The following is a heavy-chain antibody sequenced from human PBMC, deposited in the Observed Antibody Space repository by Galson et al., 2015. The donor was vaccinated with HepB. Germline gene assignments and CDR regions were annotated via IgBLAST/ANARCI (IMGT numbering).Heavy chain of an antibody. CDR2: IRSKAYGGTT. Sequence: SLRLSCAASGFTFGDYAMSWFRQAPGKGLEWVGFIRSKAYGGTTEYAASVKGRFTISRDDSKSIAYLQMNSLKTEDTAVYYCTRDDYGDFPAGGEPDYFDYWGQGTLVTVSS. CDR3: TRDDYGDFPAGGEPDYFDY. D-gene: IGHD4-17*01. CDR1: GFTFGDYA. V-gene: IGHV3-49*03. J-gene: IGHJ4*02.